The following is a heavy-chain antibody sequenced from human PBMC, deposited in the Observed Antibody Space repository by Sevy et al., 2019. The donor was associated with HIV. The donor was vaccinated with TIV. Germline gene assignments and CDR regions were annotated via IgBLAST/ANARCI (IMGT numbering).Heavy chain of an antibody. CDR3: ATHAGIAAAGRVFDY. J-gene: IGHJ4*02. CDR1: GFTFSDHY. D-gene: IGHD6-13*01. V-gene: IGHV3-72*01. Sequence: GGCLRLSCAASGFTFSDHYMEWVRQAPGKGLEWVGRIRNKADSYTTEYAASVKGRFTISRDDSKNSLYLLMNRLKTEDTAVYYCATHAGIAAAGRVFDYWGQGTLVTVSS. CDR2: IRNKADSYTT.